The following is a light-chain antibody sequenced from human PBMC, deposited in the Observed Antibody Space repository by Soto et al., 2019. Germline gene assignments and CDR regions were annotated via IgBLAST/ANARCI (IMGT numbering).Light chain of an antibody. CDR1: QSVSSN. CDR2: GAS. Sequence: ERVMTQSPATLSVSPGERATLSCRASQSVSSNLAWYQQKPGQAPRLFIYGASTRATAIPPRFSGSGSGTEFTLTISSLQSEDFAVYYCQQYDNWPITFGGGTKVDIK. J-gene: IGKJ4*01. CDR3: QQYDNWPIT. V-gene: IGKV3-15*01.